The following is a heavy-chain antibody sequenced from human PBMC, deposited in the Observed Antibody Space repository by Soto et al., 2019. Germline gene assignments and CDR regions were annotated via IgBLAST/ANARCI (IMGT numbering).Heavy chain of an antibody. D-gene: IGHD5-12*01. V-gene: IGHV4-31*03. Sequence: SETLSLTCTVSGGSVNSDYYYWSWIRQRPGKGLEWIGYIYYSGSTYYSPSLKSRLSISLDTSKNQFSLRLSSVTAADTAMYYCARARLRAVYAFDIWGQGTMVTVSS. J-gene: IGHJ3*02. CDR1: GGSVNSDYYY. CDR3: ARARLRAVYAFDI. CDR2: IYYSGST.